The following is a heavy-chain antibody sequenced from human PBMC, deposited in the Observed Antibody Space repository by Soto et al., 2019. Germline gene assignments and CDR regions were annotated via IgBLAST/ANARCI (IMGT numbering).Heavy chain of an antibody. CDR2: ISIYNDNT. CDR1: GFTFTSYG. J-gene: IGHJ6*02. Sequence: VQLVQSGSEVKKPGASVKVSCKASGFTFTSYGISWVRQAPGQGLEWMAWISIYNDNTKYAQKFQGRITMTTETSTSTAYMELRSLRSDDTAVYYCARETYYFGSGTYDDGMDVWGQGTTVTVSS. CDR3: ARETYYFGSGTYDDGMDV. V-gene: IGHV1-18*04. D-gene: IGHD3-10*01.